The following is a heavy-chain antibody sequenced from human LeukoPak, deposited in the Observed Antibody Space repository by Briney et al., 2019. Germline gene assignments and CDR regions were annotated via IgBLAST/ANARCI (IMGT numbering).Heavy chain of an antibody. D-gene: IGHD3-16*01. CDR2: IIPIFGIA. J-gene: IGHJ4*02. V-gene: IGHV1-69*04. Sequence: ASVKVSCKASGGTFSSYAISWVRQAPGQGLEWMGRIIPIFGIANYAQKFQGRVTITADKSTSTAYTELSSLRSEDTAVYYCARDGGTQHYWGQGTLVTVSS. CDR1: GGTFSSYA. CDR3: ARDGGTQHY.